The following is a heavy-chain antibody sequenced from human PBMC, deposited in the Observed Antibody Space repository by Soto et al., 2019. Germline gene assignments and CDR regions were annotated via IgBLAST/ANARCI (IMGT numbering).Heavy chain of an antibody. CDR2: MYYSGST. CDR3: ARHRSSSPRSGYFDY. J-gene: IGHJ4*02. V-gene: IGHV4-39*01. CDR1: GGSISSSSYY. D-gene: IGHD6-6*01. Sequence: QLQLQESGPGLVKPSETLSLTCTVSGGSISSSSYYWSWIRQPTAKRLEWIGSMYYSGSTYYNPSLKSRATISVDTSKNPFSLKLSSVTAADTAVYYCARHRSSSPRSGYFDYWGQGTLLTVSS.